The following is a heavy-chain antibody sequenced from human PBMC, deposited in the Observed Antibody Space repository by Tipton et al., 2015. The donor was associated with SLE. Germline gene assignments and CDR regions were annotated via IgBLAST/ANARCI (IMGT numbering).Heavy chain of an antibody. D-gene: IGHD4-23*01. CDR3: AREGGNFDFDS. CDR1: GYIFTSYG. J-gene: IGHJ4*02. V-gene: IGHV1-18*01. Sequence: QSGAEVRKPGASVRVSCKASGYIFTSYGINWVRQAPGQGLEWMGWISAYNGNTNYAQKFQGRVSMTTDASSTTAYMELRSLTSDDTAFYYCAREGGNFDFDSWGQGTVVTVSS. CDR2: ISAYNGNT.